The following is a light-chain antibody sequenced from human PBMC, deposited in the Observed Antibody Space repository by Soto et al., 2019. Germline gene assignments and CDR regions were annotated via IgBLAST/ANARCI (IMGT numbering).Light chain of an antibody. CDR2: SAS. V-gene: IGKV3D-20*02. CDR1: RTVDGNY. J-gene: IGKJ5*01. Sequence: EVVLTQSPGTLSLSPWERATLSCRASRTVDGNYLAWYHQKPGQAPRLLIHSASTRAPGIPDRFSASGAGTDFTLTISSLEPEDFAVYYCQQRSDWPITFGQGTRLEIK. CDR3: QQRSDWPIT.